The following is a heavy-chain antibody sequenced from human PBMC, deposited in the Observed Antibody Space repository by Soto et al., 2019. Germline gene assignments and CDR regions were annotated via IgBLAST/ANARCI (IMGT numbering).Heavy chain of an antibody. D-gene: IGHD3-22*01. CDR3: ARDTYYYDSSPRYD. CDR2: IIPILGIA. V-gene: IGHV1-69*08. J-gene: IGHJ4*02. CDR1: GGTFSSYT. Sequence: QVQLVQSGAEVKKPGSSVKVSCKASGGTFSSYTISWVRQAPGQGLEWMGRIIPILGIANYAQKFQGRVTITADKSTITAYMELSSLRSEDTAVYYCARDTYYYDSSPRYDWGQGTLVTVSS.